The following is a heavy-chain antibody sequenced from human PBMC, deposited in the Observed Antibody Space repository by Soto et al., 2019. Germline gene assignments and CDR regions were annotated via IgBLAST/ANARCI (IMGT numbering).Heavy chain of an antibody. Sequence: SETLSLTCSVSCGSISSGGYYWSWLRQPPGKGLEWIGYIYYSGSTYYNPSLKSRVTISVDTSKNKFSLKLSSVTAADTAVYYCARDSGWIHSWRQGTLVNVS. V-gene: IGHV4-30-4*01. J-gene: IGHJ4*02. D-gene: IGHD6-19*01. CDR1: CGSISSGGYY. CDR2: IYYSGST. CDR3: ARDSGWIHS.